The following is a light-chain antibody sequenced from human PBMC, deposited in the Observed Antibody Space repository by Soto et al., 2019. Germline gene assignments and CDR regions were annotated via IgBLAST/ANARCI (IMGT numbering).Light chain of an antibody. V-gene: IGKV1-39*01. CDR3: RPNSNSPVYP. CDR2: AAS. CDR1: QSIAYY. J-gene: IGKJ2*01. Sequence: DIQMTHSPSSLSASVGDRVTITGRVSQSIAYYVNWCQQKPGQDPKLLIYAASSLQRGVPSRFSASGSGTDLTLTIRSLQPEDVATYDWRPNSNSPVYPLGQGP.